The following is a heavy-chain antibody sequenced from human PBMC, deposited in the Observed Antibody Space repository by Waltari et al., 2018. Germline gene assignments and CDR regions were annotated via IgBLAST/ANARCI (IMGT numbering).Heavy chain of an antibody. CDR3: ARVFSGQYYDFWSGQSTRVNWYFDL. D-gene: IGHD3-3*01. Sequence: QVQLQESGPGLVKPSETLSLTCTVSGGSISSYYWSWIRQPAGKGLEWIGRIYTSGSTNYNPSLKSRFTMSVDTSKNQFSRKLSSVTAADTAVYYCARVFSGQYYDFWSGQSTRVNWYFDLWGRGTLVTVSS. J-gene: IGHJ2*01. V-gene: IGHV4-4*07. CDR1: GGSISSYY. CDR2: IYTSGST.